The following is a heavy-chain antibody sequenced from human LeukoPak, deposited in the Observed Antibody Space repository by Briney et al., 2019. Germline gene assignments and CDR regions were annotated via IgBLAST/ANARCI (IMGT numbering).Heavy chain of an antibody. Sequence: SETLSPTCTVSGGSTSSGSYYWSWIRQPAGKGLEWIGRIYTSGSTNYNPSLKSRVTISVDTSKNQFSLKLSSVTAADTAVYYCARSGYYDSSGWDYWGQGTLVTVSS. CDR1: GGSTSSGSYY. CDR3: ARSGYYDSSGWDY. CDR2: IYTSGST. D-gene: IGHD3-22*01. V-gene: IGHV4-61*02. J-gene: IGHJ4*02.